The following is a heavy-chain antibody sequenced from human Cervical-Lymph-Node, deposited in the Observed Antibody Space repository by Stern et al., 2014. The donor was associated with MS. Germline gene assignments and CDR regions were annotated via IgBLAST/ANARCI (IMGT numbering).Heavy chain of an antibody. CDR1: NFTFSHYG. J-gene: IGHJ4*02. D-gene: IGHD1-26*01. Sequence: VQLVESGGGVVQPGGSLRLSCAASNFTFSHYGMHWVRQAPGKGLEWVAVISHDGTNKDYGESVKGRFTISRDNSKNTLSLQMNTLRAEDTAVYYCVKGGLAGASGDFDYWGQGTLVIVSS. CDR2: ISHDGTNK. V-gene: IGHV3-30*18. CDR3: VKGGLAGASGDFDY.